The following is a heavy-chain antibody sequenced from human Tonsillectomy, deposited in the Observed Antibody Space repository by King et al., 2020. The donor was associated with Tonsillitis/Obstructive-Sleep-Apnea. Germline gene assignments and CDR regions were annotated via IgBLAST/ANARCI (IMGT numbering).Heavy chain of an antibody. J-gene: IGHJ5*02. Sequence: TLKESGLTLVKPTQTLTLTCTFSGFSLSTSGVGVGWIRQSPGKALEWLAHIYWDDDKRCSPSLKSRLTITKDSSKNQVVLTMTNEDPVDTATYLCAHTPYSRSWGNWFAPWGQGTPVTVSS. CDR3: AHTPYSRSWGNWFAP. D-gene: IGHD6-6*01. CDR1: GFSLSTSGVG. V-gene: IGHV2-5*02. CDR2: IYWDDDK.